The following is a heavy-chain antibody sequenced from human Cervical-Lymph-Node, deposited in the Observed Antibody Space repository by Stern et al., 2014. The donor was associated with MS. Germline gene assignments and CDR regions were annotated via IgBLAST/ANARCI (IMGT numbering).Heavy chain of an antibody. CDR3: TRDGDYDAFEV. CDR1: GGSFTRYT. Sequence: QVQLVESGAEVKKPGSSVKVSCKASGGSFTRYTLSWVRQAPGQGLEWIGGIIPIFGAAKSAQKFQGRVTITADESTSTAYMELTSLRSEDTAVYYCTRDGDYDAFEVWGQGTMVIVSS. D-gene: IGHD4-17*01. CDR2: IIPIFGAA. V-gene: IGHV1-69*01. J-gene: IGHJ3*01.